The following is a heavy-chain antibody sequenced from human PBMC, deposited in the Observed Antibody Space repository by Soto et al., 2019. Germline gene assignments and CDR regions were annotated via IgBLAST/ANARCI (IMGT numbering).Heavy chain of an antibody. D-gene: IGHD2-2*01. Sequence: PGGSLRLSCAASGFAFSSAWMSWVRQAPGKGLEWVGRLKSEAAGGTTDYAAPVKGRFTISRDDSKNTLYLQMDSLKTDDTAVYYCSYYSSRGDYRGLGTLVTGSS. J-gene: IGHJ4*02. CDR3: SYYSSRGDY. CDR2: LKSEAAGGTT. V-gene: IGHV3-15*01. CDR1: GFAFSSAW.